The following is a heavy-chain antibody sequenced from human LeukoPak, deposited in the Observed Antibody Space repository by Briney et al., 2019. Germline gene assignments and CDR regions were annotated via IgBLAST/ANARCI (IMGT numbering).Heavy chain of an antibody. D-gene: IGHD6-19*01. CDR3: ARGPGYSSGWYVLSVDY. CDR2: ISYDGSIK. Sequence: PGRSLRLSCAASGFTFSSYAMHWVRQALGKGLEWVAVISYDGSIKYYADSVKGRFTTSRDNSKNMLYLQMNSLSAEDTAVYYCARGPGYSSGWYVLSVDYWGQGTLVTVSS. V-gene: IGHV3-30-3*01. CDR1: GFTFSSYA. J-gene: IGHJ4*02.